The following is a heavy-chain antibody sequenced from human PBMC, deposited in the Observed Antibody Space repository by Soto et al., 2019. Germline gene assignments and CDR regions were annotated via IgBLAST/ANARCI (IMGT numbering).Heavy chain of an antibody. V-gene: IGHV1-18*01. CDR1: GYTFTSYG. CDR2: ISAYNGNT. D-gene: IGHD2-15*01. CDR3: ARDGAIHCRGGSCYAHYNWFDP. J-gene: IGHJ5*02. Sequence: ASVKVSCKASGYTFTSYGISWVRQAPGQGLEWMGWISAYNGNTNYAQKLQGRVTMTTDTSTSTAYMELRSLRSDDTAVYYCARDGAIHCRGGSCYAHYNWFDPWGQGTLVTVSS.